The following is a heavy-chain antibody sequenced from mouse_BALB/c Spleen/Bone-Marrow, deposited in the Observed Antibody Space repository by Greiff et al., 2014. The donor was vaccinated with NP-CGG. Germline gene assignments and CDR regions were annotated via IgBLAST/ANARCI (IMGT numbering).Heavy chain of an antibody. J-gene: IGHJ4*01. D-gene: IGHD1-1*01. CDR3: ARFYYGSSYAMDY. CDR1: GYTFTSYY. Sequence: VKLMESGPELVKPGASVRISCKASGYTFTSYYIHWVKQRPGQGLEWIGWIYPGNVNTKYNEKFKGKATLTADKSSSTAYMQHSSLTSGDSAVYFVARFYYGSSYAMDYWGQGTSVTVSS. CDR2: IYPGNVNT. V-gene: IGHV1S56*01.